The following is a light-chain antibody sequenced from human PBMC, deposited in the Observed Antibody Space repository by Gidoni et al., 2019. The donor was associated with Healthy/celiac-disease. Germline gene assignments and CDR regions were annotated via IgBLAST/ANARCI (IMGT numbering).Light chain of an antibody. CDR3: QQRSNWPLT. CDR2: YAS. V-gene: IGKV3-11*01. J-gene: IGKJ5*01. Sequence: EIVLTQSPATLSLSPGERATLSCRASQSVSSYLAWYQQKPGPAPRLLIYYASNRATGIPARFSGSGSGTDFTLTISSLEPEDFAVYYCQQRSNWPLTFXXXTRLEIK. CDR1: QSVSSY.